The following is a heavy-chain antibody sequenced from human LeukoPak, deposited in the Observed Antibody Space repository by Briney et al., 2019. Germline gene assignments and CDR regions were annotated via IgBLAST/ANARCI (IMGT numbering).Heavy chain of an antibody. CDR2: INHSGST. CDR3: ASNQGPRYYYYGMDV. J-gene: IGHJ6*02. Sequence: PSETLSLTCAVYGGSFSGYYWSWIRQPPGKGLEWIGEINHSGSTNYNPSLKSRVTISVDTSKTQFSLKLSSVTAADTAVYYCASNQGPRYYYYGMDVWGQGATVTVSS. V-gene: IGHV4-34*01. CDR1: GGSFSGYY.